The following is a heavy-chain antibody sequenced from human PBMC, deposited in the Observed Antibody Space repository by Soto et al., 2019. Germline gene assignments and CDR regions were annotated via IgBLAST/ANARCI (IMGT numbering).Heavy chain of an antibody. D-gene: IGHD4-17*01. CDR1: GFTFSNYA. V-gene: IGHV3-33*01. Sequence: QMQLVESGGGVVQPGTSLRLSCAASGFTFSNYAMHWVRQAPGEGLEWVTIIWYDGSDKNYGDSVKGRFTISRDNSKNTMYLQMNSLRVEDKAVYYCARDSGGDYHNYYMDVWGKGTTVTVSS. CDR3: ARDSGGDYHNYYMDV. CDR2: IWYDGSDK. J-gene: IGHJ6*03.